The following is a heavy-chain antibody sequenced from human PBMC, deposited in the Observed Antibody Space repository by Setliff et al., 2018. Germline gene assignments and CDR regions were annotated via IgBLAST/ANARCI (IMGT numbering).Heavy chain of an antibody. D-gene: IGHD6-19*01. CDR1: GGSISRYY. CDR3: SRAQRLYPPGYYYMDV. CDR2: IYIGGSA. V-gene: IGHV4-4*07. Sequence: PSETLSLTCTVSGGSISRYYWSWIRQPAGKGLEWIGHIYIGGSANYNPSLKSRVTMSIDTSKNQFSLKLNSVTAADMAVYYCSRAQRLYPPGYYYMDVWAKGTAVTVSS. J-gene: IGHJ6*03.